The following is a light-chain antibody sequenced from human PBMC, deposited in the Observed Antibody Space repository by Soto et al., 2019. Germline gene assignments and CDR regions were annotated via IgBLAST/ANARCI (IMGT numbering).Light chain of an antibody. CDR1: EILTSRS. CDR2: GAS. CDR3: DKYIIAPRR. V-gene: IGKV3-20*01. Sequence: APLSGTTCEILTSRSSASYQQKPAQAPRLLIYGASRRAPGIPERCRGSGSGPDFTLTISRLEPEDVAVYYCDKYIIAPRRFGKGTRWIS. J-gene: IGKJ1*01.